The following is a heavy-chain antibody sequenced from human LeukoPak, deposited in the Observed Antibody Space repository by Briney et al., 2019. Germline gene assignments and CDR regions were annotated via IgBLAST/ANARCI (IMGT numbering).Heavy chain of an antibody. CDR1: GYTFTGYY. CDR3: ARECSSTSCGYYGMDV. D-gene: IGHD2-2*01. CDR2: INPNSGGT. V-gene: IGHV1-2*02. Sequence: ASVKVSCKASGYTFTGYYMHWVRQAPGQGLEWMGWINPNSGGTNYAQKFQGRVTMTRDTSISTAYMELSRLRSDDTAVYYCARECSSTSCGYYGMDVWGQGTTVTVSS. J-gene: IGHJ6*02.